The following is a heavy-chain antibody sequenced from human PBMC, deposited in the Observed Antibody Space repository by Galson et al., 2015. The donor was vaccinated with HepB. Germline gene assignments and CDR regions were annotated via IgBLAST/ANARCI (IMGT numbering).Heavy chain of an antibody. CDR2: INTDGSST. CDR3: AKDISYSYANYIYCYELDV. D-gene: IGHD3-16*01. J-gene: IGHJ6*02. CDR1: GFTFSSSW. Sequence: SLRLSCAASGFTFSSSWMHWVRQAPGKGLVWVSRINTDGSSTNYADSVKGRFTISRDNAKNTLLLQMNRLRAEDTAVYFCAKDISYSYANYIYCYELDVWGQGTTVTVSS. V-gene: IGHV3-74*01.